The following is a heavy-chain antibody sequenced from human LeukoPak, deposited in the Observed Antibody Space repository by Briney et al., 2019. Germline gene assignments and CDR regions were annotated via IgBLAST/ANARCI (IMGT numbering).Heavy chain of an antibody. J-gene: IGHJ4*02. Sequence: SETLSLTCTVSGGSISSYYWSWIRQPPGKGLEWIGYIYTSGSTTYNPSLKSRVTISVDTSKNQFSLKLSSVTAADTAVYYCARHLYSHGYSDFDYWGQGTLVTVSS. CDR1: GGSISSYY. D-gene: IGHD5-18*01. CDR3: ARHLYSHGYSDFDY. CDR2: IYTSGST. V-gene: IGHV4-4*09.